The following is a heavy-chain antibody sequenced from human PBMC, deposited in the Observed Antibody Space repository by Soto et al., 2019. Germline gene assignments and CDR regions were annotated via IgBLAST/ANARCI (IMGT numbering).Heavy chain of an antibody. Sequence: ASVKVSSKASGYTFTSKGMSWARQATRQGLEWMGWISAYNGNTNYAQKLQGRVTMTTDTSTSTAYMELRSLRSDDTAVYYCARHYYGSGSSPPEFDPWGQGTLVTVFS. CDR1: GYTFTSKG. CDR3: ARHYYGSGSSPPEFDP. V-gene: IGHV1-18*01. J-gene: IGHJ5*02. D-gene: IGHD3-10*01. CDR2: ISAYNGNT.